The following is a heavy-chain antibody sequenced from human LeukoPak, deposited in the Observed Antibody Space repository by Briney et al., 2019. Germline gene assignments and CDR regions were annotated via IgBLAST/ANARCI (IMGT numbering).Heavy chain of an antibody. Sequence: ASVKVSCKASGYTFTSYDINWVRQATGQGLEWMGWMNPNSGNTGYAQKFQGRVTMIRNTSISTAYMELSSLRSEDTAVYYCARAYDFWSGSYGMDVWGQGTTVTVSS. CDR1: GYTFTSYD. J-gene: IGHJ6*02. CDR3: ARAYDFWSGSYGMDV. D-gene: IGHD3-3*01. V-gene: IGHV1-8*01. CDR2: MNPNSGNT.